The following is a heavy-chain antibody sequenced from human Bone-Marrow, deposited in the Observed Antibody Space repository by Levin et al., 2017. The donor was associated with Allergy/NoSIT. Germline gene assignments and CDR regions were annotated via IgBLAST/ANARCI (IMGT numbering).Heavy chain of an antibody. CDR1: AFTFSSYT. CDR2: ISGTGRHI. J-gene: IGHJ4*02. Sequence: GGSLRLSCVTSAFTFSSYTMNWVRQAPGKGLEWVSSISGTGRHIYLADSLKGRFTISRDNAKNSLSLQMNNLRVEDTAVFYCAKDEGPFSSSFAFDCWGQGALVTVSS. D-gene: IGHD2-2*01. V-gene: IGHV3-21*01. CDR3: AKDEGPFSSSFAFDC.